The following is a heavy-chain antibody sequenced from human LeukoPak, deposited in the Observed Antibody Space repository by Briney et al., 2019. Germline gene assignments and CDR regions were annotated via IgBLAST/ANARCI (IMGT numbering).Heavy chain of an antibody. CDR2: IYSGGST. V-gene: IGHV4-39*01. J-gene: IGHJ4*02. D-gene: IGHD4-17*01. CDR1: GVSISSSHYN. CDR3: AKLRVSMTTTSDFDY. Sequence: SETLSLTCTVSGVSISSSHYNWGWIRQPPGKGLEWIGSIYSGGSTYYNPSLKSRVTTSVDTSRNQFSLKLNSVTAADTAVYYCAKLRVSMTTTSDFDYWGQGTLVTVSS.